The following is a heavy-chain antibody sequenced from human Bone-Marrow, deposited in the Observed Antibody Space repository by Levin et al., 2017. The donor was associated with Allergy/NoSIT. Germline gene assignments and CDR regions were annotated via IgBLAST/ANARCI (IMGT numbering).Heavy chain of an antibody. Sequence: PSETLSLTCTVSGGSISSYYWSWIRQPPGKGLEWIGYIYYSGSTNYNPSLKSRVTISVDTSKNQFSLKLSSVTAADTAVYYCARGFLGAGASQGDYYYYYMDVWGKGTTVTVSS. CDR1: GGSISSYY. D-gene: IGHD6-19*01. CDR2: IYYSGST. V-gene: IGHV4-59*01. J-gene: IGHJ6*03. CDR3: ARGFLGAGASQGDYYYYYMDV.